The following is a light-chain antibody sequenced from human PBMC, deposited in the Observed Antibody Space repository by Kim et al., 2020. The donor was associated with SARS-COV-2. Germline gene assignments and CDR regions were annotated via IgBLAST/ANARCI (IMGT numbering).Light chain of an antibody. Sequence: IQMTQSPSSLSASVGDRVTLTCQASQDISRLLNWYQQKPGKVPKLLIYDASNLQTGVPSRFSGSGSGTHFTFTISSLQPEDIGTYYCQHYENIPYTFGQGTKLEI. CDR1: QDISRL. CDR2: DAS. V-gene: IGKV1-33*01. J-gene: IGKJ2*01. CDR3: QHYENIPYT.